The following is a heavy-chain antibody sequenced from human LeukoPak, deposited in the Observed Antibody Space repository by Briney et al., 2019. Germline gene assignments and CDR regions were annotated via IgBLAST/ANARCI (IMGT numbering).Heavy chain of an antibody. CDR3: ARLRGYSGPKDPFDL. V-gene: IGHV5-51*01. CDR2: IYPADSDT. CDR1: EYTFTDYW. D-gene: IGHD3-10*01. J-gene: IGHJ3*01. Sequence: GESLKISCKGSEYTFTDYWIGWVRQMPGKGLGWMGIIYPADSDTRYGPSFQGQVTISADKFTTTIYLEWSSLKASDTAMYFCARLRGYSGPKDPFDLWGQGTLVTVSS.